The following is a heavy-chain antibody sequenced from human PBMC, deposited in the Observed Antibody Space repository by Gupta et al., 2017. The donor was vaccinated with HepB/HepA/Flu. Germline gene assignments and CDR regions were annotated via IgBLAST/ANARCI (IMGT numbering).Heavy chain of an antibody. J-gene: IGHJ6*02. CDR1: GFTFDDYA. CDR3: AKPGYDSYGMDV. Sequence: EVQLVESGGGLVQPGRYLRLSCAASGFTFDDYAIHWVRQAPGKGLEWVSGISWNSGSIGYADSVKGRFTISRDNAKNSLYLQMNSLRAEDTALYYCAKPGYDSYGMDVWGQGTTVTVSS. V-gene: IGHV3-9*01. D-gene: IGHD3-3*01. CDR2: ISWNSGSI.